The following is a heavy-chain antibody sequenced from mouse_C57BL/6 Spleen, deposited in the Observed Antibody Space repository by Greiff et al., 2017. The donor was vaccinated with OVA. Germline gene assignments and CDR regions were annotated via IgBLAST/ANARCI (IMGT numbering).Heavy chain of an antibody. J-gene: IGHJ4*01. CDR3: ARKEWENAMDY. CDR2: IRNKANGYTT. CDR1: GFTFTDYY. Sequence: EVMLVESGGGLVQPGGSLSLSCAASGFTFTDYYMSWVRQPPGKALEWLGFIRNKANGYTTEYSASVKGRFTISRDNSQSILYLQMNALRAEDSATYYCARKEWENAMDYWGQGTSVTVSS. V-gene: IGHV7-3*01. D-gene: IGHD4-1*01.